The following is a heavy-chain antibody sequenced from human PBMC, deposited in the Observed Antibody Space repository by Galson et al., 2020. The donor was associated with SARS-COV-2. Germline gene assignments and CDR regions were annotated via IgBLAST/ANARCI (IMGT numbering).Heavy chain of an antibody. Sequence: SETLSLTCAVYGGSFSGYYWSWIRQPPGKGLEWIGAINHRGSTNYNPSLKSRVTISVDTSKNQFSLKLSSVTAADTAVYYCARGRVIMGYCSSTSCYGVGSYYYYYYMDVWGKGTTVTISS. CDR1: GGSFSGYY. J-gene: IGHJ6*03. V-gene: IGHV4-34*01. CDR3: ARGRVIMGYCSSTSCYGVGSYYYYYYMDV. D-gene: IGHD2-2*01. CDR2: INHRGST.